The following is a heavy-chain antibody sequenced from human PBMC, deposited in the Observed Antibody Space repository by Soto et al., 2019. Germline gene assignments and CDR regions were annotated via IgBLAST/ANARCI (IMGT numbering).Heavy chain of an antibody. CDR2: ISAYNGNT. J-gene: IGHJ4*02. Sequence: ASVKVSCKGSGYTFSSYGISWVRQALGQGLEWMGWISAYNGNTNYAQKLQGKVTMTTDTSTSTAYMELRSLRSDDTAVYYCARTRGIVGATPLSYWGQGTLVTVSS. V-gene: IGHV1-18*01. CDR1: GYTFSSYG. D-gene: IGHD1-26*01. CDR3: ARTRGIVGATPLSY.